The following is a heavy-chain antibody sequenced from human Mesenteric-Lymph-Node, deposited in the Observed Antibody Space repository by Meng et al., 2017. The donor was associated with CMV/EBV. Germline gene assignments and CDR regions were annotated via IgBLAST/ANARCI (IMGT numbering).Heavy chain of an antibody. CDR3: ARESRSYCSTTSCGMDV. CDR2: IYSGGST. D-gene: IGHD2-2*01. Sequence: GESLKISCAASGLTVSNNYMSWVRQSPGKGLEWVSLIYSGGSTYYADSVKGRFTISRDNSENTLYLQMNSLRAEDTAVYYCARESRSYCSTTSCGMDVWGQGTTVTVSS. J-gene: IGHJ6*02. V-gene: IGHV3-53*01. CDR1: GLTVSNNY.